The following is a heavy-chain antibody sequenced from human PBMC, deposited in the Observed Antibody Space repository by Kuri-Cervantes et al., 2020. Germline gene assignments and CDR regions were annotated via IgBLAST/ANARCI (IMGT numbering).Heavy chain of an antibody. CDR3: ARASLTGPHFDY. Sequence: SETLSLTCTVSGDSVNSGSNYWSWIRQPAGKGLEWIGYIYYSGITDYNPSLQSRVTISIDTSKNQFFLKVKSVTAADTAVYYCARASLTGPHFDYWGQGTLVTVSS. V-gene: IGHV4-61*10. D-gene: IGHD7-27*01. CDR2: IYYSGIT. J-gene: IGHJ4*02. CDR1: GDSVNSGSNY.